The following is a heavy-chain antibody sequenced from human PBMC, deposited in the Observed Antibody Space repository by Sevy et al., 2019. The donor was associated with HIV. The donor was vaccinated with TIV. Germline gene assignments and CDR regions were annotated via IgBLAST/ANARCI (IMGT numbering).Heavy chain of an antibody. CDR3: ARDLNSIPPGGWFDP. CDR1: GFTFSSYS. V-gene: IGHV3-21*01. D-gene: IGHD3-16*01. J-gene: IGHJ5*02. CDR2: ISSSSSYI. Sequence: GGSLRLSCVASGFTFSSYSMNWVRQAPGKGLEWVSSISSSSSYIYYADSVRGRFTISRDNAKNSLYLQMNSLRAEDTAVYYCARDLNSIPPGGWFDPWGQGTLVTVSS.